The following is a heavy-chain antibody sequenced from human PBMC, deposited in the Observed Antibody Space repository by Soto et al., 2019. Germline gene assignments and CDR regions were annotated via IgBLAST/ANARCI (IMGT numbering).Heavy chain of an antibody. V-gene: IGHV4-59*01. D-gene: IGHD6-19*01. CDR2: IYYSGST. Sequence: QVQLQESGPGLVKPSETLSLTCTVSGGSISSYYWSWIRQPPGKGLAWIGYIYYSGSTNYNPSLKSRVTISVDTSKNQFSLKLSSVTAADTAVYYCAREIAVASPTGDWSDPWGQGTLVTVSS. CDR1: GGSISSYY. CDR3: AREIAVASPTGDWSDP. J-gene: IGHJ5*02.